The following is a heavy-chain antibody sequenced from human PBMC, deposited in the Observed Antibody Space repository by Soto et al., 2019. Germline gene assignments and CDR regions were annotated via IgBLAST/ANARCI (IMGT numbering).Heavy chain of an antibody. D-gene: IGHD2-15*01. CDR1: GGTFSSYT. CDR2: ISPILGIA. V-gene: IGHV1-69*08. Sequence: QVQLVQSGAEVKKPGSSVKVSCKASGGTFSSYTISWVRQAPGQGLEWMGRISPILGIANYAQKFQGRVTITADKSTSTAYMELSSLRSEDTAVYYCARDPPTVVGGWGQGTLVTVSS. J-gene: IGHJ4*02. CDR3: ARDPPTVVGG.